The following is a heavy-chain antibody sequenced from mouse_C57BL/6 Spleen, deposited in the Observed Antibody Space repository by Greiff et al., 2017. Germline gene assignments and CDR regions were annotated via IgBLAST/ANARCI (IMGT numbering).Heavy chain of an antibody. D-gene: IGHD6-1*01. V-gene: IGHV14-4*01. Sequence: EVKLMESGAELVRPGASVKLSCTASGFNIKDDHMHWVKQRPEQGLEWIGWIDPENGDTEYASKFQGKATITADTSSNTAYLQLSSLTSEDTAVYYCTTLGRYAMDYWGQGTSVTVSS. J-gene: IGHJ4*01. CDR3: TTLGRYAMDY. CDR2: IDPENGDT. CDR1: GFNIKDDH.